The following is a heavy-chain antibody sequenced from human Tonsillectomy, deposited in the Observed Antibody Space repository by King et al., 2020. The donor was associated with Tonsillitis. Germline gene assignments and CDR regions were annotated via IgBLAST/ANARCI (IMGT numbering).Heavy chain of an antibody. Sequence: LQLVQSGADVKKPGASVKVSCKASGYTFTAYYMHWVRQAPGQGLEWMGWINSNSGDTKYAQKFQGRVTMTRDTSISTAYMELSRLTSDDTALYYCARGGMVGGTPSGFDPWGQGTLVIVSS. D-gene: IGHD1-26*01. CDR1: GYTFTAYY. CDR3: ARGGMVGGTPSGFDP. V-gene: IGHV1-2*02. J-gene: IGHJ5*02. CDR2: INSNSGDT.